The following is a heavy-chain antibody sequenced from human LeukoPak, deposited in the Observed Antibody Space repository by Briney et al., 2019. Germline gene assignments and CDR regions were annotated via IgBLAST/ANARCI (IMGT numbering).Heavy chain of an antibody. Sequence: GGSLRLSCAASGFTFSSYGMNWVRQAPGKGLEWVANIKEDGSAKYYVDSVKGRFTISRDNAKNSLYLQMNSLRAEDTAVYYCVMDMDVWGQGTTVTVSS. CDR2: IKEDGSAK. CDR1: GFTFSSYG. CDR3: VMDMDV. J-gene: IGHJ6*02. V-gene: IGHV3-7*05.